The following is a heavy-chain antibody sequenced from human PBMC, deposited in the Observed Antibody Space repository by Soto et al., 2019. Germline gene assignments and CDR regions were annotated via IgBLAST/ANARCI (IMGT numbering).Heavy chain of an antibody. CDR1: GFTFSDHY. CDR2: SRNKANSYTT. CDR3: ARDGRYTAMVNNLPWH. V-gene: IGHV3-72*01. J-gene: IGHJ4*02. Sequence: GGSLRLSCAASGFTFSDHYMDWVRQAPGKGLEWLGRSRNKANSYTTEYAASVKGRFTISRDDSENSVYLQMNSLRAEDTAVYYCARDGRYTAMVNNLPWHWGQGTLVTVSS. D-gene: IGHD5-18*01.